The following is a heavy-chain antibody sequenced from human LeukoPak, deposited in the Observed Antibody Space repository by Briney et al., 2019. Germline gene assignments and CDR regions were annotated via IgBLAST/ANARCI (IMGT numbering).Heavy chain of an antibody. D-gene: IGHD6-13*01. CDR1: GYSFTSYW. CDR3: ARHDHSSSWEIDY. Sequence: RGESLKISCKGSGYSFTSYWIGWVRQLPGKGLEWMGIIYPGDSDTRYSPSFQGQVTISADKSISTAYLQWSSLKASDTAMYYCARHDHSSSWEIDYWGQGTLVTVSS. CDR2: IYPGDSDT. J-gene: IGHJ4*02. V-gene: IGHV5-51*01.